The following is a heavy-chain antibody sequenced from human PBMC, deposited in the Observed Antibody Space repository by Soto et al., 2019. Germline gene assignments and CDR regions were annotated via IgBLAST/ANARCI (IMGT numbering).Heavy chain of an antibody. V-gene: IGHV3-30*03. Sequence: GVSLRLSCAASGFSFSRYAMHCARQAPGKGLEWVTVISIRGGDEYYAESVRGRFTITKDTSKNQVVLTMTNMDPVDTATYYCAHSGSSHCSSTSCPGYWGQGTLVTVSS. CDR2: ISIRGGDE. D-gene: IGHD2-2*01. CDR1: GFSFSRYA. J-gene: IGHJ4*02. CDR3: AHSGSSHCSSTSCPGY.